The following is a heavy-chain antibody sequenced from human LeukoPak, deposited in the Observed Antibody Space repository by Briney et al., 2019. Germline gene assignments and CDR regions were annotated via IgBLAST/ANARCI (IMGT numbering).Heavy chain of an antibody. CDR2: ISYDGSNK. J-gene: IGHJ4*02. CDR1: GFTFSSYA. Sequence: PGGSLRLSCAASGFTFSSYAMSWVRQAPGKGLEWVAVISYDGSNKYYADSVKGRFTISRDNSKNTLYLQMNSLRAEDTAVYYCAKDLLYLDGLLDYFDYWGQGTLVTVSS. CDR3: AKDLLYLDGLLDYFDY. V-gene: IGHV3-30*18. D-gene: IGHD5-24*01.